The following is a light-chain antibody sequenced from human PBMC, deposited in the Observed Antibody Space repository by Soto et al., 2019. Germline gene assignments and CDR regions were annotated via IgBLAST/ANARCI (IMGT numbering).Light chain of an antibody. CDR3: QQGNSFPLT. CDR2: AAS. V-gene: IGKV1-12*01. J-gene: IGKJ3*01. Sequence: DIQMTQSPSSVSVSVGDRVTITCRASQGIYNWLAWYQQKPGGAPKLLIYAASSLQSGVPSRFSGSGSKTDFTLTISSLQPEDSATYYCQQGNSFPLTFGPGTKVDIK. CDR1: QGIYNW.